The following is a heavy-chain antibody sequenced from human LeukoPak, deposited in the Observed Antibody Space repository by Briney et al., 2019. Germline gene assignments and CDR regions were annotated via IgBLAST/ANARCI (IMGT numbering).Heavy chain of an antibody. V-gene: IGHV1-2*02. J-gene: IGHJ4*02. D-gene: IGHD3-10*01. CDR3: ARVRIAMVRGVIITPLGY. Sequence: ASVKVSCKASGYTFTGYYMHWVRQAPGQGLEWMGWINPNSGGTNYAQKFQGRVTMTRDTSISTAYMELGRLRSDDTAVYYCARVRIAMVRGVIITPLGYWGQGTLVTVSS. CDR2: INPNSGGT. CDR1: GYTFTGYY.